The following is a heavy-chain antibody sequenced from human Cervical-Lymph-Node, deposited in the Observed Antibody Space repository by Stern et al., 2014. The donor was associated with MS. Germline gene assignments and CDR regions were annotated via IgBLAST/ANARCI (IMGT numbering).Heavy chain of an antibody. CDR3: ARHGDTSFVY. Sequence: QVQLVESGPGLVQPSETLSLTCTVSGGSISNYYWSWIRQPPGKGLEWIGYIYYIGTTNYNPSLKSRVTISVDTSKNQFSLRLSSVSVADTAVYYCARHGDTSFVYWGKGTLVTISS. D-gene: IGHD2-21*02. J-gene: IGHJ4*02. CDR2: IYYIGTT. V-gene: IGHV4-59*08. CDR1: GGSISNYY.